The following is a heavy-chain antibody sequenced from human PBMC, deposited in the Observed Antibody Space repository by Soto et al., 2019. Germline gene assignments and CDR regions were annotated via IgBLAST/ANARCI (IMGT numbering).Heavy chain of an antibody. CDR2: IYSGGST. V-gene: IGHV3-53*01. D-gene: IGHD2-8*01. CDR3: ARLKAECYQRGCYYYYYGMDV. CDR1: GFTVSSNY. Sequence: GGSLRLSCAASGFTVSSNYMSWVRQAPGKGLEWVSVIYSGGSTYYADSVKGRFTISRDNSKNTLYLQMNSLRAEDTAVYYCARLKAECYQRGCYYYYYGMDVWGQGTTVTVSS. J-gene: IGHJ6*02.